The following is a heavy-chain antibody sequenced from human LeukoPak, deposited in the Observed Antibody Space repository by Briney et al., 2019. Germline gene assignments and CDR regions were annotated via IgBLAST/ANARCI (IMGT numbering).Heavy chain of an antibody. V-gene: IGHV3-11*05. D-gene: IGHD4-23*01. CDR2: ISSSSSYI. J-gene: IGHJ4*02. CDR1: GFTFRDYY. Sequence: NPGGSLRLSCVASGFTFRDYYMSWIRRAPGKGREWVSYISSSSSYIDYADSVKGRFTISRDNAKNSLHLQMNSLRAEETAVYYCARDLRYGCNSRPVLAWDYWGQGTLVTVSS. CDR3: ARDLRYGCNSRPVLAWDY.